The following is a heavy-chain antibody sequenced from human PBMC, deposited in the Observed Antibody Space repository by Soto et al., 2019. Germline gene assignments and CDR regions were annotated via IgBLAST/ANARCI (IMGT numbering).Heavy chain of an antibody. V-gene: IGHV3-7*01. CDR3: ARDANGLIPYYFDY. CDR2: IKQDGSEK. J-gene: IGHJ4*02. Sequence: GGSLRLSCAASGFTFSSYWMSWVRQAPGKGLEWVANIKQDGSEKYYVDSVKGRFTISRDNAKNSLYLQMNSLRAEDTAVYYCARDANGLIPYYFDYWGQGTLVTVSS. CDR1: GFTFSSYW. D-gene: IGHD1-1*01.